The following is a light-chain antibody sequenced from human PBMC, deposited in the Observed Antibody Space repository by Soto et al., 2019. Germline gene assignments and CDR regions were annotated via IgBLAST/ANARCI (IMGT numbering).Light chain of an antibody. CDR1: SSDIGSYNY. V-gene: IGLV2-14*01. J-gene: IGLJ1*01. Sequence: QSALTQPSSLSVSPGQSITISFTGTSSDIGSYNYVACYQQFPGKTPKLIIYEVRNRPSGVSFRFSGSKSGNTASLTISGLQAEDEADYYCISYRGSDTSYVFGTGTKVTVL. CDR3: ISYRGSDTSYV. CDR2: EVR.